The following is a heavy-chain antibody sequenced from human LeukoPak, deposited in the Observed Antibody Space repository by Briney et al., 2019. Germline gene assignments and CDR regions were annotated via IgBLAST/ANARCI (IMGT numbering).Heavy chain of an antibody. J-gene: IGHJ4*02. V-gene: IGHV3-23*01. CDR1: GFTFSSFA. CDR3: AKGCSTRNFDY. Sequence: GGSLRLSCAASGFTFSSFAMTWVRQAPGKGLEWVSGFDGNGPNTYYADSVKGRWTISRDNSKNTLYLQMNSLRAEDTAVYYCAKGCSTRNFDYWGQGTLVTVSS. CDR2: FDGNGPNT. D-gene: IGHD2-2*01.